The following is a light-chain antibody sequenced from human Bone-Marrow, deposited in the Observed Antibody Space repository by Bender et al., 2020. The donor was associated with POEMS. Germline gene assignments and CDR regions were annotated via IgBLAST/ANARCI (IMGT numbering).Light chain of an antibody. CDR3: NSYTTMSTYV. J-gene: IGLJ1*01. Sequence: QSALTQPPSVSGAPGQTVTISCSGTTSDVGNYNLVSWYQQHPGKAPKLIIHDVRRPPAGVSGRCGGDKSDTAASLTISGLQAEDEADYFCNSYTTMSTYVFGTGTKVTVL. V-gene: IGLV2-14*02. CDR2: DVR. CDR1: TSDVGNYNL.